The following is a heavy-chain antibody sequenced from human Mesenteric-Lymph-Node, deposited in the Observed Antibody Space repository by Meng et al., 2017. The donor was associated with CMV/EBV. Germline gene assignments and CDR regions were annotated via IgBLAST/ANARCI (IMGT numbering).Heavy chain of an antibody. J-gene: IGHJ2*01. V-gene: IGHV3-7*04. CDR1: FSFINYS. CDR3: ARDGWIYQWMVFGYFDL. D-gene: IGHD5-12*01. Sequence: FSFINYSMSWVRQVPGKGLEWVAHIKYDGSEAYYVDSVQGRFIISRSNTKNSLYLQMNSLRAEDTAVYYCARDGWIYQWMVFGYFDLWGRGTLVTVSS. CDR2: IKYDGSEA.